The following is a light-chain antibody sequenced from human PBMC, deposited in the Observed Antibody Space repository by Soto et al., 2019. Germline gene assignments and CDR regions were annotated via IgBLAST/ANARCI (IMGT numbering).Light chain of an antibody. J-gene: IGLJ2*01. CDR2: EGS. V-gene: IGLV2-23*01. Sequence: QSVLTQPASVSGSPGQSITISCTGTSSDVGSYNLVSWYQQHPGKAPKLMIYEGSKRPSGVSNRFSGSKSGNTASLTISGLQAEDEADYDCCSYAGSSTLVFGGGTQLTVL. CDR3: CSYAGSSTLV. CDR1: SSDVGSYNL.